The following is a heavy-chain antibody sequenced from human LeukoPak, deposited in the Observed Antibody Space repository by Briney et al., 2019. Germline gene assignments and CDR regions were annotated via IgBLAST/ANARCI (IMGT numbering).Heavy chain of an antibody. V-gene: IGHV3-48*03. CDR3: APLAVASDFDY. Sequence: PGGSLRLSCAVSEFPFSFYEMNWVRQAPGKGLEWVSNIGSSGTNRYYADSVKGRFSISRDNAKSSLYLQMNSLRVEDTAVYYCAPLAVASDFDYWGQGALVTVSS. D-gene: IGHD6-19*01. CDR1: EFPFSFYE. CDR2: IGSSGTNR. J-gene: IGHJ4*02.